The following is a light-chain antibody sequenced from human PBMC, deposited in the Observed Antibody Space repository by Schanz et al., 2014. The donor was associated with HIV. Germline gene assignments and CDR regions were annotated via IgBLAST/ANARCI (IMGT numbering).Light chain of an antibody. V-gene: IGLV2-14*03. J-gene: IGLJ3*02. CDR3: GTWDSSLSAWV. CDR2: DVS. CDR1: SNDVGGHNY. Sequence: QSALTQPASVSGSPGQSITISCTGTSNDVGGHNYVSWFQQHPGRAPKLMIYDVSNRPSGVSNRFSGSKSGNTASLTISGLQADDEADYYCGTWDSSLSAWVFGGGTKLTVL.